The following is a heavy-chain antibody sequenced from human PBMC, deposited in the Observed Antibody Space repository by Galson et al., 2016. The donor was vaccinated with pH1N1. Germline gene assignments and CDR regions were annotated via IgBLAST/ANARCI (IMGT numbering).Heavy chain of an antibody. V-gene: IGHV3-33*01. Sequence: SLRLSCAASGFILSSYGMHWVRQAPGKGLEWVAGIWYDGSNKHYGDSVKGRFTIPRDNSKNTLYLQMSSLRGDDTAVYYCARDFCGGDCYFDYWGQGTLVTVSS. J-gene: IGHJ4*02. CDR3: ARDFCGGDCYFDY. CDR1: GFILSSYG. CDR2: IWYDGSNK. D-gene: IGHD2-21*02.